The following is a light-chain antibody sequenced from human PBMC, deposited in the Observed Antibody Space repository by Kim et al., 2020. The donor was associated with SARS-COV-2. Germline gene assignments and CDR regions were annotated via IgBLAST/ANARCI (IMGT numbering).Light chain of an antibody. CDR1: SSNIASFT. V-gene: IGLV1-44*01. CDR2: NNT. CDR3: ATWDDNLSGWV. J-gene: IGLJ3*02. Sequence: QSVLTQPPSASGTPGQKFTISCSGSSSNIASFTVNWYQQFPGAAPKVLIYNNTQRPSGVPDRFPGSKSGTSASLAISGLRSEDDADYFCATWDDNLSGWVFGGGTQLTVL.